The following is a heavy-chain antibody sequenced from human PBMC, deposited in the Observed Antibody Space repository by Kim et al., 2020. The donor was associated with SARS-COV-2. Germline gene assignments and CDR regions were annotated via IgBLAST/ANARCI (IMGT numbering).Heavy chain of an antibody. CDR1: GGSFSGYY. CDR2: INHSGST. J-gene: IGHJ4*02. V-gene: IGHV4-34*01. D-gene: IGHD6-13*01. Sequence: SETLSLTCAVYGGSFSGYYWSWIRQPPGKGLEWIGEINHSGSTNYNPSLKSRVTISVDTSKNQFSLKLSSVTAADTAVYYCARGVAAGGIWGQGTLVTVSS. CDR3: ARGVAAGGI.